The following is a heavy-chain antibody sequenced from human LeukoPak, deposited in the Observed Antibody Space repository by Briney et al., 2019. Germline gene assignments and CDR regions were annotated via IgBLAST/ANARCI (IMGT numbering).Heavy chain of an antibody. CDR2: ISSSSSYI. Sequence: GGSLRLSCAASGFTFSSYSMNWVRQAPGKGLEWVSSISSSSSYIYYADSVKGRFTISRDNAKNSLYLQMNSLRAEDTAVYYCARVGYSSSWYGNYYYGMDVWGQGTTVTVSS. J-gene: IGHJ6*02. CDR1: GFTFSSYS. CDR3: ARVGYSSSWYGNYYYGMDV. V-gene: IGHV3-21*01. D-gene: IGHD6-13*01.